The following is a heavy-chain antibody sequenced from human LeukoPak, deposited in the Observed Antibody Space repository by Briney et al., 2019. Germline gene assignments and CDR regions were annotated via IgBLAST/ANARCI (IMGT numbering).Heavy chain of an antibody. CDR3: NGTIDY. CDR2: IKQDGSDK. D-gene: IGHD3/OR15-3a*01. CDR1: GFSFSNYW. J-gene: IGHJ4*02. Sequence: PGGSLRLSCAVSGFSFSNYWMSWVRQAPGKGMEWVANIKQDGSDKYSVDTVKGRFTISIDNANNSLYVQMNSLRAEDTGVYYCNGTIDYWGQGTLVTVSS. V-gene: IGHV3-7*02.